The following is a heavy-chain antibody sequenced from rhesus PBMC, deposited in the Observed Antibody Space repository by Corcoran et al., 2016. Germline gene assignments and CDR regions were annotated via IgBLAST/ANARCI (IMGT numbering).Heavy chain of an antibody. Sequence: EVQLVESGGGLVQPGGSLRLSCAASGFTFRSSAMHWVRQASGKGLEWVGRIRSKSNNYETGFAASVKGRFTISRDDSKNTVYLQMNSLKTEDTAVYYCARDVEYYNIWTGYSFFDYWGQGVLVTVSS. V-gene: IGHV3-118*01. J-gene: IGHJ4*01. D-gene: IGHD3-3*01. CDR1: GFTFRSSA. CDR2: IRSKSNNYET. CDR3: ARDVEYYNIWTGYSFFDY.